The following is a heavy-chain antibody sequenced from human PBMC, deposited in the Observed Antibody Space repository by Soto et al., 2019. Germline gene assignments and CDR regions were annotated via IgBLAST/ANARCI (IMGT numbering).Heavy chain of an antibody. CDR1: GGSISSYS. D-gene: IGHD2-15*01. Sequence: QVQLQESGPGLVKPSETLSLTCTVSGGSISSYSWSWIRQPQGKGLEWIGHIYYSGSTNYDPSLKRRVPIAVDTAKNQFALKLSSVTAADRAVYYCARGTQGGYCSGGDCYSENDSCGQGTLVTVSS. V-gene: IGHV4-59*01. CDR2: IYYSGST. J-gene: IGHJ4*02. CDR3: ARGTQGGYCSGGDCYSENDS.